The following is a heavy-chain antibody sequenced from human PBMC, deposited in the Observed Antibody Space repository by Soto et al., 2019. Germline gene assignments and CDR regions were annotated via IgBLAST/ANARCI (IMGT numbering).Heavy chain of an antibody. CDR1: GFTFGDYA. D-gene: IGHD3-22*01. CDR2: IRSKAYGGTT. V-gene: IGHV3-49*04. CDR3: TYYYDSSGYGPYYYGMDV. J-gene: IGHJ6*02. Sequence: GGSLRLSCTASGFTFGDYAMSWVRQAPGKGLEWVGFIRSKAYGGTTEYAASVKGRFTISRDDSKSIAYLQINSLKTEDTAVYYCTYYYDSSGYGPYYYGMDVWGQGTTVTVSS.